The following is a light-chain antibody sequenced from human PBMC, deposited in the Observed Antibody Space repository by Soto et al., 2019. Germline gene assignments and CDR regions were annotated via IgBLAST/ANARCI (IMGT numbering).Light chain of an antibody. V-gene: IGKV1-39*01. CDR3: QQSDSTPHT. J-gene: IGKJ4*01. CDR2: AAS. CDR1: QRISSY. Sequence: DIQMTKSPSSLSASVGDRVTITGRARQRISSYLNWYQQKPGKAPKLLIYAASSLQSGVPSRFSGSGSGTDFTLTISSLQPEDFATYYCQQSDSTPHTFGGGNKVEIK.